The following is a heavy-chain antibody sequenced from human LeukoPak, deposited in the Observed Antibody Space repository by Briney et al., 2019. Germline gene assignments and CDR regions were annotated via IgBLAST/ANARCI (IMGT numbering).Heavy chain of an antibody. D-gene: IGHD5-24*01. CDR3: ARMAAIGAMDV. J-gene: IGHJ6*02. Sequence: SETLSLTCTVSLDSTTSNFWSWVRQPPGKGLEWIGEIHRSGSTNYNPSLQRRVTISIDRPKNQIALELSSVTAADTAVYYCARMAAIGAMDVWGQGTTVTVSS. CDR1: LDSTTSNF. CDR2: IHRSGST. V-gene: IGHV4-4*02.